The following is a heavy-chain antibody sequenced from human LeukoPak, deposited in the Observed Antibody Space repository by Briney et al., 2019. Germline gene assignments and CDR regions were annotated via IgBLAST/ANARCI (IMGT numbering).Heavy chain of an antibody. Sequence: GGSLRLSCAASGFTFSSYGMHWVRQAPGKGLEWVAFIRYDGSNKYYADSVKGRFTISRDNSKNTLYLQMNSLRAEDTAVYYCAKPYSGSYPDYYFDYWGQGTLVTVSS. CDR2: IRYDGSNK. V-gene: IGHV3-30*02. J-gene: IGHJ4*02. D-gene: IGHD1-26*01. CDR3: AKPYSGSYPDYYFDY. CDR1: GFTFSSYG.